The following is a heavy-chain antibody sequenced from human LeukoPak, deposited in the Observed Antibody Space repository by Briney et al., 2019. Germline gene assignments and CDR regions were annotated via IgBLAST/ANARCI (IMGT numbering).Heavy chain of an antibody. J-gene: IGHJ4*02. D-gene: IGHD3-10*01. Sequence: GGSLRLSCAASGFTFSSYEMNWVRQAPGKGLEWVSYISSSGSTIYYADSVKGRFTISRDNAKNSLYLQMNSLRAEDTAVYYCARLYYYGKKDYWGQGTLVTVSS. CDR3: ARLYYYGKKDY. CDR1: GFTFSSYE. V-gene: IGHV3-48*03. CDR2: ISSSGSTI.